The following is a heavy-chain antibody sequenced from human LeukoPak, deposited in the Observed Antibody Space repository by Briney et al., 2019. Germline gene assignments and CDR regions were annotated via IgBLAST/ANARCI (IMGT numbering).Heavy chain of an antibody. CDR3: ARGYCSSATCRHFDY. J-gene: IGHJ4*02. D-gene: IGHD2-2*01. Sequence: GASVTVSCTASGYTFTYYYMHWVRQAPGQGLEWMGWISVYNGNTNYAQKLQGRVTMTADTSTTTAYMELRSLRSDDTAVYYCARGYCSSATCRHFDYWGQGALVTVSS. CDR1: GYTFTYYY. CDR2: ISVYNGNT. V-gene: IGHV1-18*04.